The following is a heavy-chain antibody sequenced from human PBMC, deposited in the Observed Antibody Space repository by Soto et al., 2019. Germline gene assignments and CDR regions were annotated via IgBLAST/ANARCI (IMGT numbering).Heavy chain of an antibody. CDR2: TYYRSKWYN. D-gene: IGHD2-15*01. CDR3: ARDQRIGAPMGEDIFDH. Sequence: SQTLSLTCAISGDSVHSNSAAWNWIRQSPSRGLEWLGRTYYRSKWYNDYAVSVKNRITINPDTSKNQFSLQLNSVTPEDTAIYYCARDQRIGAPMGEDIFDHWGQGTLVTVSS. J-gene: IGHJ4*02. CDR1: GDSVHSNSAA. V-gene: IGHV6-1*01.